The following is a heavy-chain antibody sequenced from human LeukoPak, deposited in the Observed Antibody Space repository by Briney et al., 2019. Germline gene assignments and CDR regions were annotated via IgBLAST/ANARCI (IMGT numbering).Heavy chain of an antibody. CDR1: GGSINNTSYY. V-gene: IGHV4-39*01. D-gene: IGHD2-21*01. J-gene: IGHJ4*02. Sequence: SETLSLTCTVSGGSINNTSYYWGWIRQPPGKGLEWIGTVYYSGSTYYNPSLKSRLTTSVDTSKNQFSLKLTSVTAADTAVYFCASYGDCNCFDYWGQGTLVTVSS. CDR2: VYYSGST. CDR3: ASYGDCNCFDY.